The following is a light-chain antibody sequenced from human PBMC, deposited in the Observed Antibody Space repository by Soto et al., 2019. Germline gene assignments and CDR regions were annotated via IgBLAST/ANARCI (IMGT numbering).Light chain of an antibody. J-gene: IGKJ1*01. Sequence: EIVLTQSPATLSLSPGERATLSCRASQSVGNYLAWYQQKPGQAPRLHTYDVFNRATGIPARLSGSGSGTDFTLTISSLEPEDFAVYYCLQRSVWPWTFGQGTRLEVK. V-gene: IGKV3-11*01. CDR3: LQRSVWPWT. CDR2: DVF. CDR1: QSVGNY.